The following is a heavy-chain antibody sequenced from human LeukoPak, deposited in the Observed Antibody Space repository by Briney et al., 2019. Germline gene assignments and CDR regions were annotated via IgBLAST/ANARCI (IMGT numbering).Heavy chain of an antibody. CDR1: GGSISSSSYY. CDR2: IYYSGST. CDR3: ARTPYYYYYMDV. V-gene: IGHV4-39*07. Sequence: SETLSLTCTVSGGSISSSSYYWGWIRQPPGKGLEWIGSIYYSGSTYYNPSLKSRVTISVDTSKNQFSLKLSSVTAADTAVYYCARTPYYYYYMDVWGKGTTVTVSS. J-gene: IGHJ6*03.